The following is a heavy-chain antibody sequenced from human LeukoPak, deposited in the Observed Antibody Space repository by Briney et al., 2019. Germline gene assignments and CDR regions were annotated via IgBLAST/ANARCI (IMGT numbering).Heavy chain of an antibody. D-gene: IGHD6-13*01. V-gene: IGHV3-23*01. J-gene: IGHJ4*02. CDR3: ARASRSFDY. CDR2: ISGSGGTT. CDR1: GFTFSSYG. Sequence: GGALRLFCAASGFTFSSYGMSWVRQAPGKGLGWVSAISGSGGTTYYADSVKGRFTISRDNSQNTRYLQMNSLRAEDTAVYYCARASRSFDYWGQGTLVTVSS.